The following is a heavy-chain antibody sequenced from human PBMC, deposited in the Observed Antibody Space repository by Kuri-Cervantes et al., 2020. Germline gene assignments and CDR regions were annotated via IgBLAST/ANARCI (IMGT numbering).Heavy chain of an antibody. D-gene: IGHD7-27*01. CDR1: GFTFSRYW. V-gene: IGHV3-7*01. CDR2: IKEDGSEK. J-gene: IGHJ4*02. CDR3: TRDGDGNFDH. Sequence: GGSLRLSCAASGFTFSRYWMSWVRQAPGKGLEWVANIKEDGSEKYYVDSVKGRFTISRDNAKNSLYLQMNSLRDEDTAVYYCTRDGDGNFDHWGQGTLVTVSS.